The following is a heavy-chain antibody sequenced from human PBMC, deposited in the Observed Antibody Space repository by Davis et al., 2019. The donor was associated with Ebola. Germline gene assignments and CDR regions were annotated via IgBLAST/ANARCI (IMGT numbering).Heavy chain of an antibody. V-gene: IGHV3-7*01. CDR2: IKQDGSEK. CDR3: ARDLGLEWLFSFWFDP. J-gene: IGHJ5*02. D-gene: IGHD3-3*01. CDR1: GFTFSSYW. Sequence: GGSLRLSCAASGFTFSSYWMSWVRQAPGKGLEWVANIKQDGSEKYYVDSVKGRFTISRDNAKNSLYLQMNSLRAEDKAVYYCARDLGLEWLFSFWFDPWGQGTLVTVSS.